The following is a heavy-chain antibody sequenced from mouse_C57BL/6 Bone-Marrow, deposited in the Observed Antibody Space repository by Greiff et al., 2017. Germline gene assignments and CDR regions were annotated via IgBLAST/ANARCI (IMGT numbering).Heavy chain of an antibody. D-gene: IGHD2-3*01. CDR1: GYTFTSYW. Sequence: QVQLQQPGTELVKPGASVKLSCKASGYTFTSYWMHWVKQRPGQGLEWIGNINPSNGGTNYNEKFKGKATLTVDKSSSTAYMQLSSLTSEDSAVYYCARSDGYLYYFDYWGQGTTLTVSS. CDR3: ARSDGYLYYFDY. CDR2: INPSNGGT. J-gene: IGHJ2*01. V-gene: IGHV1-53*01.